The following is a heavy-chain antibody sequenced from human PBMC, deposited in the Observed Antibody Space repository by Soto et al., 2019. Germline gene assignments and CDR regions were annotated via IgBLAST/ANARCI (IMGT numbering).Heavy chain of an antibody. J-gene: IGHJ5*02. CDR3: ARRVDYSNVLVSGNWFDP. CDR2: ISGSGGST. D-gene: IGHD4-4*01. V-gene: IGHV3-23*01. Sequence: PWGSLRLSCAASGFTFSSYAMSWVRQAPGKGLEWVSAISGSGGSTYYADSVKGRFTISRDNSKNTLYLQMNSLRAEDTAVYYCARRVDYSNVLVSGNWFDPWGQGTLVTVSS. CDR1: GFTFSSYA.